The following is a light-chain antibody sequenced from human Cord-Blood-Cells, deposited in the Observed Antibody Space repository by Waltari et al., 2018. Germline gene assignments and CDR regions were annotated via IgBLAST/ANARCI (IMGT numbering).Light chain of an antibody. CDR2: GNS. Sequence: QSVLTQTPSVSGAPGQRVTISCTGSSSNIGAGYDVHWYQQLPGKAPKLLIYGNSNRPSGVPDRFSGSKSGTSASLAITGLQAEDEADYYCQSYDSSLSGWVFGGGTKLTVL. CDR1: SSNIGAGYD. V-gene: IGLV1-40*01. CDR3: QSYDSSLSGWV. J-gene: IGLJ3*02.